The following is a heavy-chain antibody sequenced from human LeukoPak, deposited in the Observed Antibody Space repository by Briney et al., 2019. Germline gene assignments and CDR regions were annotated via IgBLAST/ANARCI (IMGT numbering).Heavy chain of an antibody. J-gene: IGHJ4*02. CDR3: ARDVSGAGDY. CDR2: IFQSGST. CDR1: GGSISSGNYS. Sequence: SETLSLTCAVSGGSISSGNYSWSWIRQPPGKGPEWIGYIFQSGSTYYSPSLKSRVTISVGRSKNQFSLKLNSVTAADTAVYYCARDVSGAGDYWGQGTLVTVSS. V-gene: IGHV4-30-2*01. D-gene: IGHD3-10*01.